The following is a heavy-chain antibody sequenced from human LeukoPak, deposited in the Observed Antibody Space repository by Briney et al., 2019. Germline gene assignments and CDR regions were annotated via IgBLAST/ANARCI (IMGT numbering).Heavy chain of an antibody. Sequence: GGSLRLSCAASGFDLTTYAMTWVRQAPAKGLEWVSSIRIGGGGTYYADSVKGRFTISRDNSENTLHLQMNNLRVEDTARYFCARCMVLSQGWCNWFDPWGQGSMVTVSS. D-gene: IGHD6-13*01. V-gene: IGHV3-23*01. CDR1: GFDLTTYA. CDR3: ARCMVLSQGWCNWFDP. CDR2: IRIGGGGT. J-gene: IGHJ5*02.